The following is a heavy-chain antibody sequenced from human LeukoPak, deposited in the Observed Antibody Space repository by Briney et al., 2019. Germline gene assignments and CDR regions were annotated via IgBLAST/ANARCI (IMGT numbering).Heavy chain of an antibody. Sequence: GGSLRLSCAASGFTFSSYWMSWVRQAPGKGLEWVANIKQDGSEKYYVDSVKGRFTISRDNAKNSLYLQMNSLGAEDTAVYYCAREFYYDSSAHQGMDVWGQGTTVTVSS. J-gene: IGHJ6*02. CDR1: GFTFSSYW. CDR2: IKQDGSEK. D-gene: IGHD3-22*01. CDR3: AREFYYDSSAHQGMDV. V-gene: IGHV3-7*01.